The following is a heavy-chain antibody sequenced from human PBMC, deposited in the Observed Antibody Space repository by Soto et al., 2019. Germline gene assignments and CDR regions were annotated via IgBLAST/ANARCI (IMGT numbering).Heavy chain of an antibody. D-gene: IGHD6-13*01. CDR2: IYFSGST. CDR1: GFSLSGYY. V-gene: IGHV4-59*12. Sequence: SETLSLTCPFSGFSLSGYYLSWVRPPPGKGLEWIGNIYFSGSTYYNPSLKSRVTISVDRSKNQFSLKLSSVTAADTAVYYCARVPRGYSSLNYYYGMDVWGQGTTVTVSS. J-gene: IGHJ6*02. CDR3: ARVPRGYSSLNYYYGMDV.